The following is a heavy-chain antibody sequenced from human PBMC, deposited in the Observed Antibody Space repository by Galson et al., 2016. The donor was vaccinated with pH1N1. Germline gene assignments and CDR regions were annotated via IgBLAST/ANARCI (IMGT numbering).Heavy chain of an antibody. D-gene: IGHD1-26*01. CDR1: GGSISSSSYY. CDR2: IYYSGST. J-gene: IGHJ4*02. V-gene: IGHV4-39*01. CDR3: ARLARGERLFYFDY. Sequence: ETLSLTCTVSGGSISSSSYYWGWIRQPPGKGLEWIGSIYYSGSTYYNPSLKSRVTISVDTSRNQFSLKLSSVTDADTAVYYCARLARGERLFYFDYWGQGTLVTVSS.